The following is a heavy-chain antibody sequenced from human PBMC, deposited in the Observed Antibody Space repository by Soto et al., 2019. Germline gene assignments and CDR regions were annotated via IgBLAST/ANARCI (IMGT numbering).Heavy chain of an antibody. V-gene: IGHV3-23*01. CDR3: AKDESRVVVPDNWFAS. D-gene: IGHD3-22*01. CDR1: GLTFSSNA. J-gene: IGHJ5*01. Sequence: GGSLRLSCAASGLTFSSNAMSWVRQAPGKGLEWVSGISDSGGSTYYADSVKGRFTISRDNSKNTLYLQMNSLRAEDTAVYYCAKDESRVVVPDNWFASWGQGTLVTVSS. CDR2: ISDSGGST.